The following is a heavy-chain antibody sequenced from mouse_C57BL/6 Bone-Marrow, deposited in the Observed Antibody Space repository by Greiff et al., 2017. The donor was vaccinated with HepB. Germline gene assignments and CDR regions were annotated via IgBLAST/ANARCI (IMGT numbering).Heavy chain of an antibody. V-gene: IGHV1-52*01. Sequence: QVQLQQPGAELVRPGSSVKLSCKASGYTFTSYWMHWVQQRPIQGLEWIGNIDPSDSETHYNQKFKDKATLTVDKSSSTAYMQLSSLTSEDSAVYYCARRPGNFYYFDYWGQGTTLTVSS. CDR3: ARRPGNFYYFDY. CDR1: GYTFTSYW. J-gene: IGHJ2*01. CDR2: IDPSDSET.